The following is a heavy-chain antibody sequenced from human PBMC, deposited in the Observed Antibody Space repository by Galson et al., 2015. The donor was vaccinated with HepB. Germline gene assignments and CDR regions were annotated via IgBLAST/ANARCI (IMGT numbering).Heavy chain of an antibody. CDR2: IWYDGSNK. Sequence: SLRLSCAASGFTFSSYAMHWVRQAPGKGLEWVAVIWYDGSNKYYADSVKGRFTISRDNSKNTLYLQMNSLRAEDTAVYYCAGSTSTLGYYYYYYGMDVWGQGTTVTVSS. V-gene: IGHV3-33*08. J-gene: IGHJ6*02. D-gene: IGHD2-2*01. CDR1: GFTFSSYA. CDR3: AGSTSTLGYYYYYYGMDV.